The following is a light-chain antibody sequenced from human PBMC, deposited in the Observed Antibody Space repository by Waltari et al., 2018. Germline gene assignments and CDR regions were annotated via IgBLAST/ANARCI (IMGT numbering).Light chain of an antibody. J-gene: IGKJ4*01. CDR2: AAS. CDR3: QPSKNAPLT. CDR1: QYISDY. Sequence: DIQMTQSPSSLSASVGDRVSIACRASQYISDYLNWYQQKPGKAPKLLISAASSLQSVVPSRVSGSGSGTVFTLTISNLQPEDFATYYCQPSKNAPLTFGGGTRVEI. V-gene: IGKV1-39*01.